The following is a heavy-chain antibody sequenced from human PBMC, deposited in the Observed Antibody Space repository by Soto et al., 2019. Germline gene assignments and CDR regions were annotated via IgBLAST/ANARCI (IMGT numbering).Heavy chain of an antibody. D-gene: IGHD3-3*01. CDR3: ARDRPRYDFWSGYHDY. CDR1: GFTVSGNY. V-gene: IGHV3-66*01. CDR2: IYSGGST. Sequence: GGSLRLSCAASGFTVSGNYMSWVRQAPGKGLEWVSVIYSGGSTYYADSVKGRFTISRDNSKNTLFLEMNSLRADDTAVYYCARDRPRYDFWSGYHDYWGQGTLVTVSS. J-gene: IGHJ4*02.